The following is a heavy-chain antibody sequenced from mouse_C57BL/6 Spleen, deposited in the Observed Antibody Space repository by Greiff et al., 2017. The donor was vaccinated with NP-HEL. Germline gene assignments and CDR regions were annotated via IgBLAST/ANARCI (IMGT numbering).Heavy chain of an antibody. J-gene: IGHJ2*01. V-gene: IGHV1-80*01. D-gene: IGHD2-5*01. CDR3: ARGGGYSNYFDY. CDR1: GYAFSSYW. Sequence: VQLQQSGAELVKPGASVKISCKASGYAFSSYWMNWVKQRPGKGLEWIGKIYPGDGDTNYNGKFKGKATLTADKSSSTAYMQRSSLTSEDSAVYFCARGGGYSNYFDYWGQGTTLTVSS. CDR2: IYPGDGDT.